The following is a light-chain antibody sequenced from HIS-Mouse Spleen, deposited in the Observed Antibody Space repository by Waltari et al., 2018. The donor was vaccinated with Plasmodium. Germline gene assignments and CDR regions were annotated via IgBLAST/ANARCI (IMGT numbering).Light chain of an antibody. V-gene: IGLV2-23*03. CDR3: CSYAGSSTIVV. Sequence: QSALTQPASVSGSPGQSITISCTGTSSDVGSYNLVSWYQQHPGKAPKLMIYEGSKRPAGVSNRCSGSKSGNTASLTISGLQAEDEADYYCCSYAGSSTIVVFGGGTKLTVL. CDR2: EGS. CDR1: SSDVGSYNL. J-gene: IGLJ2*01.